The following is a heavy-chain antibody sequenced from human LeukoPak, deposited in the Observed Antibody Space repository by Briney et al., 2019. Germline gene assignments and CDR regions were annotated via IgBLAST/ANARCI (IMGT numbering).Heavy chain of an antibody. CDR2: ISYDGSNK. V-gene: IGHV3-30-3*01. CDR1: GFTFSSYA. J-gene: IGHJ4*02. D-gene: IGHD3-10*01. Sequence: PGGSLRLSCAASGFTFSSYAMHWVRQAPGKGLKWVAVISYDGSNKYYADSVKGRFTISRDNSKNTLYLQMNSLRAEDTAVYYCARDSDDYGDYWGQGTLVTVSS. CDR3: ARDSDDYGDY.